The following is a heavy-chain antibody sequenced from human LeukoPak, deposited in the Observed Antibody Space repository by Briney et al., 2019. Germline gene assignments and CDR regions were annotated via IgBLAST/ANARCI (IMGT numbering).Heavy chain of an antibody. CDR3: ARIRCGHSGSLCYNH. Sequence: PSETLSLTCGVFGVSINDYYWSWIRQSPGKGLEWIGEISHTEGTRYNPSLESRVTMSVDTSENQLSLKLIFVTAADTAVYYYARIRCGHSGSLCYNHWGLGTLVTVSS. V-gene: IGHV4-34*01. J-gene: IGHJ4*02. D-gene: IGHD2-21*01. CDR1: GVSINDYY. CDR2: ISHTEGT.